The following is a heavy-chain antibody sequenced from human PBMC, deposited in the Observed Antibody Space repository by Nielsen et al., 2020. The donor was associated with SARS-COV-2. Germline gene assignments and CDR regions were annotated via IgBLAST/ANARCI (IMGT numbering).Heavy chain of an antibody. CDR1: GFTFGDYA. V-gene: IGHV4-34*01. D-gene: IGHD1-14*01. J-gene: IGHJ5*02. CDR2: INHSGST. CDR3: ARGDRPAFDP. Sequence: GSLRLSCTASGFTFGDYAMSWIRQPPGKGLEWIGEINHSGSTNYNPSLKSRVTISVDTSKNQFSLKLSSVTAADTAVYYCARGDRPAFDPWGQGTLVTVSS.